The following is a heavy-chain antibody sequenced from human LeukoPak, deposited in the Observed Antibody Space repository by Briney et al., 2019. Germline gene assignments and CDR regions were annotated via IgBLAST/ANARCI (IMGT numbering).Heavy chain of an antibody. CDR3: AKEGGSWQFDY. CDR1: GFTFSSYA. CDR2: ISGSGGST. Sequence: GGSLRLSCAASGFTFSSYAMSWVRQAPGMGLEWVSAISGSGGSTYYADSVKGRFTISRDNAKNSLYLQMNSLRAEDTAIYYCAKEGGSWQFDYWGQGTLVIVSS. V-gene: IGHV3-23*01. D-gene: IGHD3-10*01. J-gene: IGHJ4*02.